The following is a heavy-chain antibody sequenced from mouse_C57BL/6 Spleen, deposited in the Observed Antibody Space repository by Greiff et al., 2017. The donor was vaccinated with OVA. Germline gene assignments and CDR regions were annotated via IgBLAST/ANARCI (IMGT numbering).Heavy chain of an antibody. V-gene: IGHV5-9*01. CDR3: ARHPYWYFDV. CDR1: GFTFSSYT. Sequence: EVQLVESGGGLVKPGGSLKLSCAASGFTFSSYTMSWVRQPPEKRLEWVATISGGGGNTYYPDSVKGRFTISRDNDKNTLYLQMSSLRSEDTALYYCARHPYWYFDVWGTGTTVTVSS. CDR2: ISGGGGNT. J-gene: IGHJ1*03.